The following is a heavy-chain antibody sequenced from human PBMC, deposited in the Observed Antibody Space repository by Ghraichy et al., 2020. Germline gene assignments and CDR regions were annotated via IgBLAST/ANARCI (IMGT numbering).Heavy chain of an antibody. V-gene: IGHV4-34*01. CDR1: GGSFSGYY. Sequence: ESLNISCAVYGGSFSGYYWSWIRQPPGKGLEWIGEINHSGSTNYNPSLKSRVTISLDTYDNQFSLSLTSLTAADTALYFCARGRYCGGGACYPRPSSFDYWGQGIPVTVSS. CDR2: INHSGST. J-gene: IGHJ4*02. D-gene: IGHD2-15*01. CDR3: ARGRYCGGGACYPRPSSFDY.